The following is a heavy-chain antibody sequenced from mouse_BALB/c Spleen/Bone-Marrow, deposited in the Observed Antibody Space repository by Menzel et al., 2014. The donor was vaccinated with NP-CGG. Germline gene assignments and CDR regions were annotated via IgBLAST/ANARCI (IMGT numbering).Heavy chain of an antibody. V-gene: IGHV5-6-3*01. J-gene: IGHJ1*01. Sequence: EVQVVESGGGLVQPGGSLKLSCVASGFTFSSYGMSWVRQTSDKRLELVATINNNGGSTYYPDSVKGQFTISRDNAKNTLYLQMSSLKSEDTAMYYCARVYGWYFDVWGAGTTVTVSS. D-gene: IGHD1-1*01. CDR3: ARVYGWYFDV. CDR2: INNNGGST. CDR1: GFTFSSYG.